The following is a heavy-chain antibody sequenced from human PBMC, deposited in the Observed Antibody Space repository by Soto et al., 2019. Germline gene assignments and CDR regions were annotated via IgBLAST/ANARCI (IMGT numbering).Heavy chain of an antibody. V-gene: IGHV3-15*01. Sequence: EVQLVESGGGLVKPGGSLRLSCAASGFTFSNAWMTWVRQAPGKGLEWVGRVKSKTDGGTIDYAAPVKDRFTISRDDSKNTLYLQMNSLKTEDTAVYYCIGTYSGSSMRFVYWGQGTLVTVSS. D-gene: IGHD5-12*01. J-gene: IGHJ4*02. CDR1: GFTFSNAW. CDR3: IGTYSGSSMRFVY. CDR2: VKSKTDGGTI.